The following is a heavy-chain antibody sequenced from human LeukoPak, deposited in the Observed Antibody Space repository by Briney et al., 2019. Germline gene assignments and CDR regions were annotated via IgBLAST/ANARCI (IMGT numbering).Heavy chain of an antibody. CDR3: AKGFSSGPWDACDI. CDR2: ISYDGSKK. Sequence: PGGSLGLSCAASGFTFSSYGMHWVRQAPGKGLEWVAVISYDGSKKYYADSVKGRFTISRDSSKNMLYLQMNSLRVEDTAVYYCAKGFSSGPWDACDIWGQGTMVTVSS. D-gene: IGHD3-22*01. J-gene: IGHJ3*02. V-gene: IGHV3-30*18. CDR1: GFTFSSYG.